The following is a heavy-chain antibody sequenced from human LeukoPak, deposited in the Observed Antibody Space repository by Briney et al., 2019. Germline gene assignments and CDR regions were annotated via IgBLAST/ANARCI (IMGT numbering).Heavy chain of an antibody. D-gene: IGHD3-9*01. J-gene: IGHJ3*02. CDR2: INSDGSST. Sequence: GGSLRLSCAASGFTFSSYWMHWVRQAPGKGLVWVSRINSDGSSTSYADSVKGRFTISRDNAKNSLYLQMNSLRAEDTAVYYCARDRRYFDWAHDHDAFDIWGQGTMVTVSS. CDR1: GFTFSSYW. CDR3: ARDRRYFDWAHDHDAFDI. V-gene: IGHV3-74*01.